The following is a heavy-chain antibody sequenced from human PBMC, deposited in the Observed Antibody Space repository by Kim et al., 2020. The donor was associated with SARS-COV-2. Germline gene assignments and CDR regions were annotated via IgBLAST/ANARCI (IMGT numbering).Heavy chain of an antibody. CDR2: VYYSGTS. V-gene: IGHV4-39*01. Sequence: SETLSLTCTVSGGSISSSYYYWGWIRQPPGKGLDWIGTVYYSGTSYYNPSLKSRVTISVDTSENQFSLKLTSVTAADTAGYYCARSYSEILTGHNWFDP. D-gene: IGHD3-9*01. J-gene: IGHJ5*02. CDR1: GGSISSSYYY. CDR3: ARSYSEILTGHNWFDP.